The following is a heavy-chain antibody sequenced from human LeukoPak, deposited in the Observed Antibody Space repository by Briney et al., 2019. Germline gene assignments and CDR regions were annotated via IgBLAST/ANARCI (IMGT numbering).Heavy chain of an antibody. Sequence: GGSLRLSCAASGFTSSDYYMSWIRQAPGKGLEWVSYISSSSSYTNYADSVKGRFTISRDNAKNSLYLQMNSLRAEDTAVYYCARDWGAYYYGSGSYYAPLDYWGQGTLVTVSS. CDR2: ISSSSSYT. J-gene: IGHJ4*02. D-gene: IGHD3-10*01. CDR1: GFTSSDYY. CDR3: ARDWGAYYYGSGSYYAPLDY. V-gene: IGHV3-11*06.